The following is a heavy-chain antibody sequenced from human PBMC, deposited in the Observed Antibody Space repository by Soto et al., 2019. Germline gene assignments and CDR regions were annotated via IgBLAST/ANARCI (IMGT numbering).Heavy chain of an antibody. J-gene: IGHJ6*02. V-gene: IGHV1-69*13. D-gene: IGHD6-19*01. CDR2: IIPIFGTA. CDR3: ARFGGSGWSTAAYYYGMDV. CDR1: GGTFSSYA. Sequence: SVKVSCKASGGTFSSYAISWVRQAPGQGLEWMGGIIPIFGTANYAQKFQGRVTITADESTSTAYMELSSLRSEDTAVYYCARFGGSGWSTAAYYYGMDVWGQGTTVTVSS.